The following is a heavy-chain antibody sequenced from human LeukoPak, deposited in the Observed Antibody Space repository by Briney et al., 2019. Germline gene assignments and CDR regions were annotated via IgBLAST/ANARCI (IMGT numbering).Heavy chain of an antibody. CDR2: IYYSGST. Sequence: PSETLSLTCTVSGGSISSGGYYWSWIRQHPGKGLEWIGYIYYSGSTYYNPSLKNRVTISVDTSKKQLSLKLSSVTAADTAVYFCASLRMTIVRGVYRPYYFDYWGQGTLVTVSP. V-gene: IGHV4-31*03. CDR1: GGSISSGGYY. D-gene: IGHD3-10*01. CDR3: ASLRMTIVRGVYRPYYFDY. J-gene: IGHJ4*02.